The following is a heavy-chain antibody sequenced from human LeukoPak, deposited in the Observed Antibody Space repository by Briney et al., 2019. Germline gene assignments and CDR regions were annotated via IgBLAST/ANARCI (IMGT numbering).Heavy chain of an antibody. CDR3: ASGAYKSAPTRAYYFDY. CDR1: AFTFSSYD. CDR2: ISSSGSTI. V-gene: IGHV3-48*03. Sequence: GGSLRLSCAASAFTFSSYDMNWVRQAPGKGLEWVSYISSSGSTIYYADSVKGRFTISRDNAKNSLYLQMNSLRAEDTAVYYCASGAYKSAPTRAYYFDYWGQGTLVTVSS. J-gene: IGHJ4*02. D-gene: IGHD2-21*01.